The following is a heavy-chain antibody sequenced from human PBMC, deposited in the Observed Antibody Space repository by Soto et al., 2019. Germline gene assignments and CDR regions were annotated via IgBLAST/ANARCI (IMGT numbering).Heavy chain of an antibody. CDR2: IIPILGIA. CDR1: GGTFSSYT. J-gene: IGHJ3*02. Sequence: ASVKVSCKASGGTFSSYTISWVRQAPGQGLEWMGRIIPILGIANYAQKFQGRVTITADKSTSTAYMELSSLRSEDTAVYYCARDSVVVVPAAMGAFDSWGQGTRVTVSS. CDR3: ARDSVVVVPAAMGAFDS. D-gene: IGHD2-2*01. V-gene: IGHV1-69*04.